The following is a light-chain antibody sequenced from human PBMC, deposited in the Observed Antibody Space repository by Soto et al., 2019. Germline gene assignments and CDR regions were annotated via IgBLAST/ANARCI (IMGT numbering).Light chain of an antibody. J-gene: IGLJ2*01. CDR1: SSNIGNNF. CDR3: GTWDTSLSGGL. CDR2: DNN. V-gene: IGLV1-51*01. Sequence: QSVLTQPPSVSAAPGQTVTISCSGGSSNIGNNFVSWYQQLPGTAPKLLIYDNNKRPSGIPDRVSASRSATSATLAITGLQTGDGAVYYCGTWDTSLSGGLFSGGTKLTVL.